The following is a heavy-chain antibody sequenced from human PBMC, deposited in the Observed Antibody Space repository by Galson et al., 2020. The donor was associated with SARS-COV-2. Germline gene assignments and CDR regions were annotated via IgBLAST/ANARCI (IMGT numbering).Heavy chain of an antibody. CDR1: GFTFSNSW. V-gene: IGHV3-7*05. J-gene: IGHJ4*02. D-gene: IGHD2-15*01. CDR3: AVDGF. CDR2: IKEDGSEK. Sequence: TGGSLRLSCAASGFTFSNSWMTWVRQAPGKGLEWVANIKEDGSEKYYVDSVKGRFTISRDNAKNSLYLQINSLRAEDTAVYYCAVDGFWGQGTLVTVSS.